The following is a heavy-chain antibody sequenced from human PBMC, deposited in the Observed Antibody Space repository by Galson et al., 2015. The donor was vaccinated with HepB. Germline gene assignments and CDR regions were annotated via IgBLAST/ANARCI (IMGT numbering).Heavy chain of an antibody. CDR1: GGTFGKYS. J-gene: IGHJ6*01. D-gene: IGHD1-14*01. CDR3: ARIAPPPVDYYGMDV. V-gene: IGHV1-69*02. Sequence: SVKVSCKASGGTFGKYSIIWVRQTPGQGLEWMGKIIPLIGEAKFAQRFQGRVTITADRSTRTAYMELNSLTSEDTAIYYCARIAPPPVDYYGMDVWGQGTTVTVSS. CDR2: IIPLIGEA.